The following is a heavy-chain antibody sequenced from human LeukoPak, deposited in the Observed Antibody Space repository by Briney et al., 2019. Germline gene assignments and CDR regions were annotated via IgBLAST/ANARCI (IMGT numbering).Heavy chain of an antibody. J-gene: IGHJ3*02. CDR3: ARPIYSSSSAAFDI. D-gene: IGHD6-6*01. CDR2: IYYSGST. Sequence: SETLSLTCTVSGGSISSYYWSWIRQPPGKGLEWIGYIYYSGSTNYNPSLKSRVTISVDTSKNQFSLKLSSVTAADTAVYYCARPIYSSSSAAFDIWGQGTMVTVSS. CDR1: GGSISSYY. V-gene: IGHV4-59*01.